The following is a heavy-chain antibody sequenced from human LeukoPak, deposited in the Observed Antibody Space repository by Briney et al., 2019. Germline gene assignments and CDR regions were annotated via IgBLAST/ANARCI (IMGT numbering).Heavy chain of an antibody. CDR1: GYSISGGYH. J-gene: IGHJ3*02. D-gene: IGHD3-22*01. CDR3: ARARNYYDSSGFYYEGDAFDI. V-gene: IGHV4-61*08. Sequence: SETLSLTCTVSGYSISGGYHWSWIRQPPGKGLECIGYIYSSGSTNYNPSLKSRVTISVDTSKNQFSLKLSSVTAADTAVYYCARARNYYDSSGFYYEGDAFDIWGQGTMVTVSS. CDR2: IYSSGST.